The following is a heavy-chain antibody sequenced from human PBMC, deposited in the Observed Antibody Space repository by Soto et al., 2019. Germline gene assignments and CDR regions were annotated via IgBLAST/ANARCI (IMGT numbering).Heavy chain of an antibody. D-gene: IGHD2-8*01. V-gene: IGHV3-21*01. CDR2: ISSSSSDI. Sequence: LRLSCAASGFTFTNYNMNWVRQAPGKGLEWVSFISSSSSDIYYADSVKGRFTISIDNAKNSLYLQMNSLRAEDTAIYYCARDNGRGSSTSYYFDYWGQGTLVTVPQ. CDR1: GFTFTNYN. CDR3: ARDNGRGSSTSYYFDY. J-gene: IGHJ4*02.